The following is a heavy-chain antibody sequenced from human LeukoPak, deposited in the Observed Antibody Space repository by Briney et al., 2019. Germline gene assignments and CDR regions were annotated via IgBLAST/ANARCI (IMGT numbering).Heavy chain of an antibody. CDR2: ISSSGSTI. CDR3: ARESGRHFDY. V-gene: IGHV3-48*03. Sequence: GGSLRLSCAASGFTFSSYEMNWVRQAPGKGLEWVSYISSSGSTIYYADSVKGRFTISRDNAKNSLYLQMNSLRAEDTAVYYCARESGRHFDYWGQGTLVTVSS. J-gene: IGHJ4*02. CDR1: GFTFSSYE. D-gene: IGHD3-3*01.